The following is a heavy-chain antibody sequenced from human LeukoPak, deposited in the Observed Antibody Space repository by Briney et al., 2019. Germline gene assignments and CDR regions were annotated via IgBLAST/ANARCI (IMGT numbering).Heavy chain of an antibody. CDR2: SSYSGSS. CDR1: GGSIGTNY. J-gene: IGHJ4*02. V-gene: IGHV4-59*01. CDR3: ARSDTHHIHSSSWHFDY. Sequence: SETLSLTCSVSGGSIGTNYWSWIRQVPGKGLEGIGYSSYSGSSNYNPSLKSRVTISVDTSKTQFSLYLNSVTAEDTAVYYCARSDTHHIHSSSWHFDYWGQGTLVTVSS. D-gene: IGHD6-13*01.